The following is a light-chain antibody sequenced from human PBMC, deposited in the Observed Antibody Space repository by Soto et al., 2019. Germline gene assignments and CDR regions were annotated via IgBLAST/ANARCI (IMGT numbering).Light chain of an antibody. CDR3: QQYNTYVT. J-gene: IGKJ4*01. CDR2: KAS. V-gene: IGKV1-5*03. CDR1: QSINSW. Sequence: DIQMTQSPSTLSASVGDRVTITCRASQSINSWLAWYQQKPGKAPKLLIYKASSLESGVPSRFSGSGSGTEFTLTISSRQSDDFATYYCQQYNTYVTFGGGTKVEIK.